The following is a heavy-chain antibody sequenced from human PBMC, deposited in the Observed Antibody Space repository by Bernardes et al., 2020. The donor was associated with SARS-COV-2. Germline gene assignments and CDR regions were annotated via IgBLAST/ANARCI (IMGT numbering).Heavy chain of an antibody. D-gene: IGHD3-3*01. CDR3: AKGDFWSGPTFDY. J-gene: IGHJ4*02. Sequence: GGSLRLSCAASGFTFDDYAMHWVRQAPGKGLEWVSGISWNSGSIGYADSVKGRFTISRDNAKNSLYLQMNSLRAEDTALYYCAKGDFWSGPTFDYWGQGTLVTVSS. CDR2: ISWNSGSI. V-gene: IGHV3-9*01. CDR1: GFTFDDYA.